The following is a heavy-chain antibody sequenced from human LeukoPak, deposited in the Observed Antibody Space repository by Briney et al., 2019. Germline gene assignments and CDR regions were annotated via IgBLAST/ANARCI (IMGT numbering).Heavy chain of an antibody. J-gene: IGHJ4*02. CDR1: GFTFSSYW. V-gene: IGHV3-74*01. D-gene: IGHD6-19*01. Sequence: GGSLRLSCAASGFTFSSYWMHWVRQAPGKGLVWVSRINTDGSSTSHADSVKGRFTISRDNAKNTLYLQMSSLRAEDTALYYCARSSSGWHSDFWGQGTLVTVSP. CDR3: ARSSSGWHSDF. CDR2: INTDGSST.